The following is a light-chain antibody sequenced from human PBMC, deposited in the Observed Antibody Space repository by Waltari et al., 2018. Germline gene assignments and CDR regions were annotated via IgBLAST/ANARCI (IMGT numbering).Light chain of an antibody. CDR3: QRYDNLPIFA. CDR1: QDITNY. V-gene: IGKV1-33*01. Sequence: DIQLTQSPPSLSASVGDRVTITCRASQDITNYVNWYQQKPGKAPKLLIHDASKLEIGVPARFSGSQSGTHFTLTISSLQPEDIGTYYCQRYDNLPIFAFGPGTKVEI. CDR2: DAS. J-gene: IGKJ3*01.